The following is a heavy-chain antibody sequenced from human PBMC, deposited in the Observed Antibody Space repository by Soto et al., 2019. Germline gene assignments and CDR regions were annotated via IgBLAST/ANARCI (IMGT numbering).Heavy chain of an antibody. CDR1: GGSISSGDYY. D-gene: IGHD6-13*01. J-gene: IGHJ5*02. Sequence: SETLSLTCTVSGGSISSGDYYWSWIRQPPGKGLEWIGYIYYSGSTYYNPSLKSRVTISVDTSKNQFSLKLSSVTAADTAVYYCARDYDSSSWYGFDPWGQGTLVTVSS. V-gene: IGHV4-30-4*01. CDR2: IYYSGST. CDR3: ARDYDSSSWYGFDP.